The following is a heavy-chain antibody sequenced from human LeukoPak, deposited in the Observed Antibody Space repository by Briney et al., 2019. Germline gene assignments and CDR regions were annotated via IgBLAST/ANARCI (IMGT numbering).Heavy chain of an antibody. CDR2: ISWNSGSI. V-gene: IGHV3-9*01. CDR1: GFTFDDYA. CDR3: AKDIGYDYNYYYGMDV. Sequence: GGSLRLSCAASGFTFDDYAMHWVRQAPGKGLEWVSGISWNSGSIGYADSVKGRFTISRDNAKNSLYLQMNSLRAEDTALYYCAKDIGYDYNYYYGMDVWGQGTTVTVSS. J-gene: IGHJ6*02. D-gene: IGHD3-22*01.